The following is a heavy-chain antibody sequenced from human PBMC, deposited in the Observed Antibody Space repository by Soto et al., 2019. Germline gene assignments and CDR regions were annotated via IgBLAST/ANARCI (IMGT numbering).Heavy chain of an antibody. Sequence: ASVKVSCKASGYTFTRYDINWVRQATGQGLEWMGWMNPNSGNTGYAQKFQGRVTMTRNTSISTAYMELSSLRSEDTAVYYCAGWELASVSAAFHIWAQSTMVTVSS. V-gene: IGHV1-8*01. CDR1: GYTFTRYD. D-gene: IGHD1-26*01. CDR3: AGWELASVSAAFHI. J-gene: IGHJ3*02. CDR2: MNPNSGNT.